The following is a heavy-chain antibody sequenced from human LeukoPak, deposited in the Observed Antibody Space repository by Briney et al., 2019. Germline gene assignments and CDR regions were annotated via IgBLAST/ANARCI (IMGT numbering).Heavy chain of an antibody. J-gene: IGHJ5*02. D-gene: IGHD3-9*01. V-gene: IGHV4-31*03. CDR2: IYYSGST. CDR1: GGSISSGGYY. CDR3: ARGGKSARDYDILTGYSP. Sequence: SETLSLTCTVSGGSISSGGYYWSWIRQHPGKGLEWIGYIYYSGSTYYNPSLKSRVTISVDTSKNQFSLKLSSVTAADTAVYYCARGGKSARDYDILTGYSPWGQGTLVTVSS.